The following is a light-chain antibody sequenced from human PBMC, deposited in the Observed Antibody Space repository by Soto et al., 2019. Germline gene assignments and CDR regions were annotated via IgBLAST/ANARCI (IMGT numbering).Light chain of an antibody. CDR3: QQYNSYSRT. V-gene: IGKV1-5*03. CDR2: KAS. Sequence: DIQMTQSPSTLSASVGDRVTITCRASQSISSWLAWYQQKPGKAPKLLIYKASSLESGVPSRFSGSGSGTEFTFAISSLQPDDFATYYCQQYNSYSRTFGQGTKVDIK. J-gene: IGKJ1*01. CDR1: QSISSW.